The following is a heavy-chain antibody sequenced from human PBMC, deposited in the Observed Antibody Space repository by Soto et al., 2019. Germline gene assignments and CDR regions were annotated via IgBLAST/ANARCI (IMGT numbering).Heavy chain of an antibody. CDR2: IYYSGST. Sequence: SETLSLTCTVSGGSISSGGYYWSWIRQHPGKGLEWIGYIYYSGSTYYNPSLKSRVTISVDTSKNQFSLKLSSVTAADAAVYYCAREGYSYGYDWFDPWGQGTLVTVSS. J-gene: IGHJ5*02. D-gene: IGHD5-18*01. V-gene: IGHV4-31*03. CDR1: GGSISSGGYY. CDR3: AREGYSYGYDWFDP.